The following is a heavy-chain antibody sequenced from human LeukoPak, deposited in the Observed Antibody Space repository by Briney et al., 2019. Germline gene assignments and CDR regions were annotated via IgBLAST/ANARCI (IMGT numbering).Heavy chain of an antibody. Sequence: SETLSLTCTVSGGSISSGGYYWSWIRQHPGKGLEWIGYIYYSGSTYYNLSLKSRVTISVDTSKNQFSLKLSSVTAADTAVYYCARERIAAAGKYFDYWGQGTLVTVSS. CDR3: ARERIAAAGKYFDY. CDR2: IYYSGST. CDR1: GGSISSGGYY. V-gene: IGHV4-31*03. D-gene: IGHD6-13*01. J-gene: IGHJ4*02.